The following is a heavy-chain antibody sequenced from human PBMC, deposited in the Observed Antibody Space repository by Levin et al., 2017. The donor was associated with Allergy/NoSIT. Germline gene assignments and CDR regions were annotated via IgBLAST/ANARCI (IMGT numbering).Heavy chain of an antibody. V-gene: IGHV1-69*13. CDR3: ARDLAGITIHSYYMDV. D-gene: IGHD3-3*01. Sequence: SVKVSCKASGGTFSSYAISWVRQAPGQGLEWMGGIIPIFGTANYAQKFQGRVTITADESTSTAYMELSSLRSEDTAVYYCARDLAGITIHSYYMDVWGKGTTVTVSS. J-gene: IGHJ6*03. CDR2: IIPIFGTA. CDR1: GGTFSSYA.